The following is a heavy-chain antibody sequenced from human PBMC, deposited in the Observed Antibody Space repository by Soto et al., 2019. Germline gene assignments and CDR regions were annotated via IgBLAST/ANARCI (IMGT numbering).Heavy chain of an antibody. CDR2: IYHSGST. D-gene: IGHD1-26*01. V-gene: IGHV4-38-2*02. CDR3: ARDPGGTVVGGCIVS. J-gene: IGHJ5*02. CDR1: GYSISSGYY. Sequence: PSETLSLTCAVSGYSISSGYYWGWIRQPPGKGLEWIGSIYHSGSTFYNPSLKSRVTISVDTSKNQFTQNLSSVTAADTAVDYCARDPGGTVVGGCIVSWGQGTLVTVSS.